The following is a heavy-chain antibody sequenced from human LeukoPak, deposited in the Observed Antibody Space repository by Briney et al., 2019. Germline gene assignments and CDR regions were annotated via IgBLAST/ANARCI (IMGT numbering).Heavy chain of an antibody. J-gene: IGHJ6*03. CDR2: INPNSGGT. V-gene: IGHV1-2*02. CDR1: GYTLTGYY. CDR3: AAATGLYYYYYYMDV. D-gene: IGHD2-15*01. Sequence: ASVKVSCKASGYTLTGYYMHWVRQAPGQGLEWMGWINPNSGGTNYAQKFQGRVTMTRDTSISTAYMELSRLRSDDTAVYYCAAATGLYYYYYYMDVWGKGTTVTVSS.